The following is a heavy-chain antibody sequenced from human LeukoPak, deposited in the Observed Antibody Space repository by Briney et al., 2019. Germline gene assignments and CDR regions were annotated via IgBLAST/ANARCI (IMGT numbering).Heavy chain of an antibody. Sequence: GGSLRLSCAASGFSFSSYGMGWVRQAPGKGLEWVSAISGSGDRTYYAGPVKGRFTVSRDTSKNTLFLQMNSLRAEDTAVYYCAKVLRGVVVPYFDFWGQGTLVTVSS. CDR2: ISGSGDRT. CDR3: AKVLRGVVVPYFDF. D-gene: IGHD3-10*01. CDR1: GFSFSSYG. V-gene: IGHV3-23*01. J-gene: IGHJ4*02.